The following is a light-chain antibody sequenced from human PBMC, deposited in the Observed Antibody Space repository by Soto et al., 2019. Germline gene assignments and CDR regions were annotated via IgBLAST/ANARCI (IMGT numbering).Light chain of an antibody. CDR1: QSVSSN. CDR2: GAS. Sequence: EIVMTQSPATLSVSPGERAMLSCRASQSVSSNLAWYQQKPGQAPRLLIYGASTRATGIPARFSGSGSGTEFTLTISSLQSEDFAVYSCQQYNNRHPGWTFGQGTKVDIK. V-gene: IGKV3-15*01. CDR3: QQYNNRHPGWT. J-gene: IGKJ1*01.